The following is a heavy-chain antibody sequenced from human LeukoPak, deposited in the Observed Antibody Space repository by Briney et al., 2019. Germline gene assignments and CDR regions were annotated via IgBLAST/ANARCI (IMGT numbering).Heavy chain of an antibody. J-gene: IGHJ4*02. Sequence: SETLSLTCAVYGGSFSGYYWSWIRQPPGKGLEWIGEINDRGSTNYNPSLKSRVTISVDTSKNQFSLKLSSVTAADTAVYYCARGIQLWYPFDYWGQGTLVTVSS. D-gene: IGHD5-18*01. CDR3: ARGIQLWYPFDY. CDR2: INDRGST. V-gene: IGHV4-34*01. CDR1: GGSFSGYY.